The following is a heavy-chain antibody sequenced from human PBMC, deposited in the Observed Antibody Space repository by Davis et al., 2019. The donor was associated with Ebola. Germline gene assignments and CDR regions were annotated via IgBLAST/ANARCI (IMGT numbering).Heavy chain of an antibody. V-gene: IGHV5-51*01. CDR1: GYNFANYW. Sequence: GESLKISCQGSGYNFANYWITWVRQMPGKGLEWVGIIFPDDSDTRYSPSFQGQVTISVDKSISTAYLQWSSLKASDTAIYYCATAPTGVTHPYHINQWGQGTLVTVSS. D-gene: IGHD1-14*01. J-gene: IGHJ4*02. CDR2: IFPDDSDT. CDR3: ATAPTGVTHPYHINQ.